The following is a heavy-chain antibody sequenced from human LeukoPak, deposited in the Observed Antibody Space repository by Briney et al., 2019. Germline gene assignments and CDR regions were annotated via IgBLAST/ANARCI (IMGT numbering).Heavy chain of an antibody. J-gene: IGHJ4*02. V-gene: IGHV1-69*13. D-gene: IGHD1-26*01. CDR2: IIPIFGTA. Sequence: GASVKVSCKTSGYTFTDYYIHWVRQAPGQGLEWMGGIIPIFGTANYAQKFQGRVTITADESTSTAYMELSSLRSEDTAVYYCARDRGSYFDPWGQGTLVTVSS. CDR3: ARDRGSYFDP. CDR1: GYTFTDYY.